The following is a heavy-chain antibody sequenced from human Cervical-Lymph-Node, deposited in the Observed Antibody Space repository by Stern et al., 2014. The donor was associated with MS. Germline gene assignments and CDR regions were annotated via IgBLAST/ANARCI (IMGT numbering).Heavy chain of an antibody. Sequence: QLQLQESGPGLVKPSQTLSLTCTVSGGSISGGDFYWSWIRQSAGKGLEWIGRVYDRGSTFNNPSIRGGFAISVDPSKTQFSLRLPSVTAADTAVYYCARDRLYDTVWCQWYFDLWGRGTLVTVSS. J-gene: IGHJ2*01. CDR1: GGSISGGDFY. D-gene: IGHD2-8*01. CDR2: VYDRGST. CDR3: ARDRLYDTVWCQWYFDL. V-gene: IGHV4-61*02.